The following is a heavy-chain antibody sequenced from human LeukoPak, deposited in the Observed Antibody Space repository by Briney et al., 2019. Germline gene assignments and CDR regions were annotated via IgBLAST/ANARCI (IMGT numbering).Heavy chain of an antibody. CDR3: ARASGTLGYCSSTSCPRYFDY. D-gene: IGHD2-2*01. CDR1: GYTFTGYY. J-gene: IGHJ4*02. CDR2: INPNSGGT. V-gene: IGHV1-2*02. Sequence: ASVKVSCKASGYTFTGYYMHWVRQAPGQGLEWMGWINPNSGGTNYAQKFQGRATMTRDTSISTAYMELSRLRSDDTAVYYCARASGTLGYCSSTSCPRYFDYWGQGTLVTVSS.